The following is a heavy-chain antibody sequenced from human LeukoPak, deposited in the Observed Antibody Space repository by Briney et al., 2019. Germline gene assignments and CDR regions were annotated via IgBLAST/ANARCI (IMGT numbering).Heavy chain of an antibody. D-gene: IGHD6-13*01. J-gene: IGHJ3*02. Sequence: SQTLSLTCTVSGGSISSGGYYWSWIRQPPGKGLEWIGYIYYSGSTNYNPSLKSRVTISVDTSKNQFSLKLSSVTAADTAVYYCARGHSSSWYAFDIWGQGTMATVSS. V-gene: IGHV4-61*08. CDR2: IYYSGST. CDR3: ARGHSSSWYAFDI. CDR1: GGSISSGGYY.